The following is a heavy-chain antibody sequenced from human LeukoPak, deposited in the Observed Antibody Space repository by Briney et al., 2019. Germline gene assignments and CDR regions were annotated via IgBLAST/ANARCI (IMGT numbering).Heavy chain of an antibody. V-gene: IGHV1-18*01. CDR2: ISAYNGNT. CDR1: GYTFTSYG. J-gene: IGHJ5*02. CDR3: ARVGYCSSTSCSHWFDP. D-gene: IGHD2-2*01. Sequence: GASVKVSCKASGYTFTSYGISWVRQAPGQGLEWMGWISAYNGNTNYAQKLQGRVTMTTDTSTSTAYMELRSLRSDDTAVYYCARVGYCSSTSCSHWFDPWGQGTLVTVSS.